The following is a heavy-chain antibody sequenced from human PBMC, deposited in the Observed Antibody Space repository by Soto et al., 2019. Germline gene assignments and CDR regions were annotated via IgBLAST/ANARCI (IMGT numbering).Heavy chain of an antibody. CDR3: ARGLVDSGGNCFDS. CDR1: AYSINSYD. J-gene: IGHJ4*02. V-gene: IGHV1-8*01. D-gene: IGHD4-17*01. CDR2: MNPKSGNT. Sequence: GASVKVSCKASAYSINSYDMNWVRQATGQGLEWMGWMNPKSGNTGFAEKFQGRVKVTWNTSTGTVYLEISSLRPEDTAVYYCARGLVDSGGNCFDSWGQGTQVTVSS.